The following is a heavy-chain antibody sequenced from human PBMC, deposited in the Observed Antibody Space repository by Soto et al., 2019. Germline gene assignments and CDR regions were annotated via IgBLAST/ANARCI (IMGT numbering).Heavy chain of an antibody. CDR1: GGSISSGGYS. CDR3: ARAYGSGGYYFDY. V-gene: IGHV4-30-2*01. Sequence: QLQLQESGSGLVKPSQTLSLTCAVSGGSISSGGYSWSWIRQPPGKGLEWIGYIYHSGSTYYNPSLKRRVTISVDRSKNQFSLKLSSVTAADTAVYYCARAYGSGGYYFDYWGQGTLVTVSS. CDR2: IYHSGST. D-gene: IGHD3-10*01. J-gene: IGHJ4*02.